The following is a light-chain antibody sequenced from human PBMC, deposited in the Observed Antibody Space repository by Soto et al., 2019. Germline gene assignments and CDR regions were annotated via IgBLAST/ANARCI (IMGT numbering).Light chain of an antibody. Sequence: AIRMTQSPSSLSASVGDRVAISCRASQDVGRYLAWYQQKPGQAPKLLIYGASTLQSGVPSRFSGGGSETDFTRTISWLQSEDFANYYCQHYKNSPWTFGQGTKVEIK. CDR2: GAS. V-gene: IGKV1-8*01. CDR1: QDVGRY. CDR3: QHYKNSPWT. J-gene: IGKJ1*01.